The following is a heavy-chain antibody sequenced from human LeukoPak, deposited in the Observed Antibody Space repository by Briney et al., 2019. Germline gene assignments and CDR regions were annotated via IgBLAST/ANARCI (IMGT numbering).Heavy chain of an antibody. CDR2: INENSKTR. V-gene: IGHV3-48*01. J-gene: IGHJ4*02. Sequence: PGGSLRLSCAASGFTFSDYSMNWVRQAPGRGLECVSYINENSKTRWYADSVKGRFTISRDNAKNSLYLQMNSLRVEDTAVCYCARVPSFYDILTGYLDSWGQGTLVTVSS. D-gene: IGHD3-9*01. CDR1: GFTFSDYS. CDR3: ARVPSFYDILTGYLDS.